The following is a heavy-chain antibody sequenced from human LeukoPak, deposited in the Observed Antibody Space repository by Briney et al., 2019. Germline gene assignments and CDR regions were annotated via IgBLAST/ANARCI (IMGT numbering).Heavy chain of an antibody. CDR2: IYHSGST. V-gene: IGHV4-38-2*02. CDR3: ARGAYCSSTSCYKGAFDI. D-gene: IGHD2-2*02. CDR1: GYSIGSGYY. J-gene: IGHJ3*02. Sequence: SETLSLTCTVSGYSIGSGYYWGWIRQPPGKGLEWIGSIYHSGSTNYNPSLKSRATVSVDTSKNQFSLKLSSVTAADTAVYYCARGAYCSSTSCYKGAFDIWGPGTMVTVSS.